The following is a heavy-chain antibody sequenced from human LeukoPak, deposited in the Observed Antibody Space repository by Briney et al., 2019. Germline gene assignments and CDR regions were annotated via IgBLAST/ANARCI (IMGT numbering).Heavy chain of an antibody. CDR1: GGSFSGYY. CDR3: ARVNGSGKDNWFDP. V-gene: IGHV4-34*01. Sequence: PSETLSLTCALYGGSFSGYYWSWIRQPPGKGLEWIGEINHSGSTNYNPSLKSRVTISVDTSKNQFSLKLSSVTAADTAVYYCARVNGSGKDNWFDPWGQGTLVTVSS. J-gene: IGHJ5*02. D-gene: IGHD1-26*01. CDR2: INHSGST.